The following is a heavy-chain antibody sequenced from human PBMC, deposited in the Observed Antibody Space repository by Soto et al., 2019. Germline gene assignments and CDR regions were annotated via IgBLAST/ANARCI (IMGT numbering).Heavy chain of an antibody. CDR1: GGSFSGYT. Sequence: QVQLQQWGAGLLKPSETLSLTCAVYGGSFSGYTWIWIRQPPGKGLEWIGEINHSGTTNNNPSLKSRVLISVDTSKNQFSLRLTSVTAADTAVYYCARGSDYTSSFDYWGQGTLVTVSS. V-gene: IGHV4-34*01. CDR2: INHSGTT. D-gene: IGHD3-16*01. J-gene: IGHJ4*02. CDR3: ARGSDYTSSFDY.